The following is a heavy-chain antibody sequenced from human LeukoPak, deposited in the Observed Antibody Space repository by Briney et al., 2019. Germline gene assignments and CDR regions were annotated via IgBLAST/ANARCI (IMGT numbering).Heavy chain of an antibody. CDR2: ISYDGSNK. Sequence: PGGSLRLSCAASGFTFSSYGMHWVRQAPGKGLEWVAVISYDGSNKYYADSVKGRFTISRDNSKNTLYLQMNSLRAEDTAVYYCAKVVKTLLRYFDWANLDDYWGQGTLVTVSS. D-gene: IGHD3-9*01. CDR1: GFTFSSYG. J-gene: IGHJ4*02. CDR3: AKVVKTLLRYFDWANLDDY. V-gene: IGHV3-30*18.